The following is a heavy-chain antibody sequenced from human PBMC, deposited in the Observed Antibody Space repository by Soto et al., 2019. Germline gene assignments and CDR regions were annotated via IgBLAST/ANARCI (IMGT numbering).Heavy chain of an antibody. CDR3: APARSDGDYSNWFDP. CDR1: GFTFSSYG. D-gene: IGHD4-17*01. J-gene: IGHJ5*02. V-gene: IGHV3-30*03. Sequence: PGGSLRLSCAASGFTFSSYGMHWVRQAPGKGLEWVAVISYDGSNKYYADSVKGRFTISRDNSKNTLYLQMNSLRAEDTAVYYCAPARSDGDYSNWFDPWGQGTLVTVSS. CDR2: ISYDGSNK.